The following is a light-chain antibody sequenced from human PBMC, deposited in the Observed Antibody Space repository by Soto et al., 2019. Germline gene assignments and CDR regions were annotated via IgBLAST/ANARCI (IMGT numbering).Light chain of an antibody. Sequence: QSALTQPASVSGSPGQSITISCTGTSSDVGGYNYVSWYQQHPGKAPKLMIYEVSNRPSGVSNRFSGSKSGNTASLTISGLQAEDEADHYCSSYTSSSIDYVLGTGTKVTVL. V-gene: IGLV2-14*01. CDR2: EVS. CDR1: SSDVGGYNY. J-gene: IGLJ1*01. CDR3: SSYTSSSIDYV.